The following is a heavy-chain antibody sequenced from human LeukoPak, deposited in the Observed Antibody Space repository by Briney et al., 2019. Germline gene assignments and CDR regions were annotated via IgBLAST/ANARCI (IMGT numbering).Heavy chain of an antibody. J-gene: IGHJ4*02. Sequence: SETLSLTCAVYGGSFSGYYWSWIRQPPGKRLEWIGEINHSGSTNYNPSLKSRVTISVDTSKNQFSLKLSSVTAADTAVYYCARGAAAGRSVDYWGQGTLVTVSS. CDR2: INHSGST. CDR1: GGSFSGYY. CDR3: ARGAAAGRSVDY. D-gene: IGHD6-13*01. V-gene: IGHV4-34*01.